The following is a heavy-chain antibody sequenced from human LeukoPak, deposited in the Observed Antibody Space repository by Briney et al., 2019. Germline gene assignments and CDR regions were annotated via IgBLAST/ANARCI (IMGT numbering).Heavy chain of an antibody. J-gene: IGHJ4*02. Sequence: GASVKASCKASGYTFTSYGISWVRQAPGQGLEWMGWISAYNGNTNYAQKLQGRVTMTTDTSTSTAYMELRSLRSDDTAVYYCARDRDYDILTAEDYWGQGTLVTVSS. V-gene: IGHV1-18*01. CDR3: ARDRDYDILTAEDY. D-gene: IGHD3-9*01. CDR1: GYTFTSYG. CDR2: ISAYNGNT.